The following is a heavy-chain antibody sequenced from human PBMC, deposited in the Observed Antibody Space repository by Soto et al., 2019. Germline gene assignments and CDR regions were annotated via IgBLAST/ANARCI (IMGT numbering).Heavy chain of an antibody. Sequence: QLQLQESGPGLVKPSETLSLTCTVSGGSISSSSYYWGWIRQPPGKGLEWIGSIYYSGSTYYNPSLISRVTIAVDTSKNQFSLKLSSVTAADTAVYYCASPPGYCSSTSCSFDYWGQGTLVTVSS. D-gene: IGHD2-2*01. CDR2: IYYSGST. V-gene: IGHV4-39*01. CDR1: GGSISSSSYY. CDR3: ASPPGYCSSTSCSFDY. J-gene: IGHJ4*02.